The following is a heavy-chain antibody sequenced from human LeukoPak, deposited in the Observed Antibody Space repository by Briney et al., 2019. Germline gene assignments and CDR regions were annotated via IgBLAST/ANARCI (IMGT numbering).Heavy chain of an antibody. D-gene: IGHD3-22*01. CDR1: GYTFTSYG. Sequence: ASVKVSCKASGYTFTSYGISWVRQAPGQGLEWMGWISAYNGNTNYAQKLQGRVTMTTDTSTSTAYMELRSLRSDDTAMYYCARDQQVYYYDSSGPFDYWGQGTLVTVSS. V-gene: IGHV1-18*01. CDR2: ISAYNGNT. CDR3: ARDQQVYYYDSSGPFDY. J-gene: IGHJ4*02.